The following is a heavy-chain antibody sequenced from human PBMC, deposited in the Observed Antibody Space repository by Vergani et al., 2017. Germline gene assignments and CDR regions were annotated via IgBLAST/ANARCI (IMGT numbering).Heavy chain of an antibody. CDR1: GFSILTSEMC. CDR2: IDWNDNK. J-gene: IGHJ4*02. V-gene: IGHV2-70*01. Sequence: QVTLRESGPALVKPTQTLTLTCTFSGFSILTSEMCVSWIRQHPGKALEWLALIDWNDNKYFNTSLKTRLTISKDASKNQVVLTMTNMDPVDTATYYCARIRRMRRRVYDIFDCLGQGILVTVAS. CDR3: ARIRRMRRRVYDIFDC. D-gene: IGHD5/OR15-5a*01.